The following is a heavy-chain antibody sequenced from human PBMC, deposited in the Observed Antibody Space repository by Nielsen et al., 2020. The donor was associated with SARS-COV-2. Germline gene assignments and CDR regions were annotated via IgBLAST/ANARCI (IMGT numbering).Heavy chain of an antibody. CDR1: GDSLTTGSYY. Sequence: SETLSLTCTVSGDSLTTGSYYWSWIRQPAGKGLEWIGRIFPSGSTNYNPSLKSRVTISVDTSKNQFSLKLSSVTAADTAVYYCARDRFLAAAGTPKYYYYYGMDVWGQGTTVTVSS. CDR3: ARDRFLAAAGTPKYYYYYGMDV. CDR2: IFPSGST. V-gene: IGHV4-61*02. J-gene: IGHJ6*02. D-gene: IGHD6-13*01.